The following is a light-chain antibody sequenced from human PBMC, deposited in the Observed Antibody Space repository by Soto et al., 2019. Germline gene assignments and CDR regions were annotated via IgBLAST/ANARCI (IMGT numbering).Light chain of an antibody. CDR3: QQASSFPLT. CDR2: AAS. V-gene: IGKV1D-12*01. J-gene: IGKJ4*01. CDR1: QDVRNW. Sequence: DIRLTQSPSSVSASVGDRVTITCRASQDVRNWLAWYQQKPGKAPNLLIFAASSLQSGVPSRFSGSGSGTDFSLTISSLQPEDFATYYCQQASSFPLTFGGGTKVQI.